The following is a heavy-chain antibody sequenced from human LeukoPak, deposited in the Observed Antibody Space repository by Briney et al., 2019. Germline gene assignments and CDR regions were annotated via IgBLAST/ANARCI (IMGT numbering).Heavy chain of an antibody. J-gene: IGHJ3*02. CDR1: GGSFSGYY. V-gene: IGHV4-34*01. CDR2: INHSGST. CDR3: ASFQQQDDAFDI. D-gene: IGHD6-13*01. Sequence: SETLSLTCAVYGGSFSGYYWSWIRQPPGKGLEWIGEINHSGSTNYNPSLKSRVTIPVDTSKNQFSLKLSSVTAADTAVYYCASFQQQDDAFDIWGQGTMVTVSS.